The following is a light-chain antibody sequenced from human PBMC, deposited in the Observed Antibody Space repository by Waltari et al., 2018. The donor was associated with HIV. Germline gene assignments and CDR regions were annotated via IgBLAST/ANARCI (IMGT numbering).Light chain of an antibody. Sequence: QSALTQPASVSGSPGQSLTISCTGTTSDVGGSHSVSWYQQHPDKAPKLVVYEVSNRPSGISIRFSGSKSGNTASLTISGLQAEDEADYYCSSYTSRNTRVFGTGTKVTVL. J-gene: IGLJ1*01. CDR3: SSYTSRNTRV. CDR1: TSDVGGSHS. V-gene: IGLV2-14*01. CDR2: EVS.